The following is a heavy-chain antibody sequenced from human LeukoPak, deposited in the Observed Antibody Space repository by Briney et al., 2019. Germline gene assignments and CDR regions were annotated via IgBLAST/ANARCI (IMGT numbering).Heavy chain of an antibody. CDR3: ARMAVVTRGFDY. Sequence: GGSLRLSCAASGFTFSSYDMHWVRQATGKGLEWVSAIGTAGDTYYPGSVKGRLTISRENAKNSLYLQMNSLRAGDTAVYYCARMAVVTRGFDYWGQGTLVTVSS. J-gene: IGHJ4*02. D-gene: IGHD2-21*02. V-gene: IGHV3-13*04. CDR1: GFTFSSYD. CDR2: IGTAGDT.